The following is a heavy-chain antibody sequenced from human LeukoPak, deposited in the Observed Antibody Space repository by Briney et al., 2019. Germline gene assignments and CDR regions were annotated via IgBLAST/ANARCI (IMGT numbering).Heavy chain of an antibody. D-gene: IGHD4-17*01. J-gene: IGHJ3*02. CDR2: IYYSGST. Sequence: SETLSLTCTVSGGSISSYYWNWIRQPPGKGLEWIGYIYYSGSTNYNPSLKSRVTISVDTSKNQFSLKLSSVTAADTAVYYCAREATVTHDAFDIWGQGTMVTVSS. V-gene: IGHV4-59*01. CDR1: GGSISSYY. CDR3: AREATVTHDAFDI.